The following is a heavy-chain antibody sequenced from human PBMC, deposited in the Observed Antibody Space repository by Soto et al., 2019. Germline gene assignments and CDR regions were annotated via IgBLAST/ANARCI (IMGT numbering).Heavy chain of an antibody. D-gene: IGHD3-10*01. V-gene: IGHV1-18*01. J-gene: IGHJ5*02. CDR3: ARDQIFLYYGWGGSSVCFGP. Sequence: ASVKVSCKASGYTFTSYGISWVRQAPGQGLEWMGWISAYNGNTNYAQKLQGRVTMTTDTSTSTAYMELRSLRSDDTAVYYRARDQIFLYYGWGGSSVCFGPWGRETLVTVSS. CDR1: GYTFTSYG. CDR2: ISAYNGNT.